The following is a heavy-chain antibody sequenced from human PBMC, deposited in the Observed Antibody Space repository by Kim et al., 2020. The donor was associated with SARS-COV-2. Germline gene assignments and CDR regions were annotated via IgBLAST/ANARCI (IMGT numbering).Heavy chain of an antibody. D-gene: IGHD5-18*01. CDR1: GYTFTSYY. CDR3: ARDRNRIQLWFPPYLRSMDV. CDR2: INPSGGST. V-gene: IGHV1-46*01. J-gene: IGHJ6*02. Sequence: ASVKVSCKASGYTFTSYYMHWVRQAPGQGLEWMGIINPSGGSTSYAQKFQGRVTMTRDTSTSTVYMELSSLRSEDTAVYYCARDRNRIQLWFPPYLRSMDVWGQGTTVTVSS.